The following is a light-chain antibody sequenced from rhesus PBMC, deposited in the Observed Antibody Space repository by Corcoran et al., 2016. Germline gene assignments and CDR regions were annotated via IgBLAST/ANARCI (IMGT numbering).Light chain of an antibody. CDR1: SSDIGAYNA. V-gene: IGLV2-38*01. CDR2: DIF. J-gene: IGLJ1*01. Sequence: QSALTQPPSVSGSLGQSVTISCTGTSSDIGAYNAVSWYQQHSGTVPRLLIYDIFERPSGISDRFSGSKSGTTASLTISGLLSEDGADYYCLSHTTASTYIFGSGTRLTVL. CDR3: LSHTTASTYI.